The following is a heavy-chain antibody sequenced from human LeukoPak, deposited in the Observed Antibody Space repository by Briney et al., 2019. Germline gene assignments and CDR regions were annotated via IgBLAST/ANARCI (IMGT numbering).Heavy chain of an antibody. CDR1: GGSFSGYY. CDR2: INHSGST. Sequence: SETLSLTCAVYGGSFSGYYWSWIRQPPGKGLEWIGEINHSGSTNYNPSLKSRVTISVDTSKNQFSLKLSSVTAADTAVYYCARMTSIAAAGTSQNYFDYWGQGTLVTVSS. V-gene: IGHV4-34*01. CDR3: ARMTSIAAAGTSQNYFDY. D-gene: IGHD6-13*01. J-gene: IGHJ4*02.